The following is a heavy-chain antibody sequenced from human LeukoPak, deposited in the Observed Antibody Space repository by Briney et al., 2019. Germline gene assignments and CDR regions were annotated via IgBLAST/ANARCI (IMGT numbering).Heavy chain of an antibody. D-gene: IGHD6-6*01. J-gene: IGHJ4*02. CDR1: GFTLSSYA. CDR2: IIGSGGST. CDR3: SMGLACGSSSLYFDS. V-gene: IGHV3-23*01. Sequence: PRGSLRLSCAPPGFTLSSYAMRWVRHAPEEGLEWGSAIIGSGGSTYYADSVKGRFTLSRDNTKNTLYLQKNSLRAEGTAVYYFSMGLACGSSSLYFDSRGQGTLGTVSS.